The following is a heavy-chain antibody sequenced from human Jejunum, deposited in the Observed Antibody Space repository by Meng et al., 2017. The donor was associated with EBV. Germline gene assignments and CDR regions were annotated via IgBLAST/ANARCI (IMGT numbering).Heavy chain of an antibody. Sequence: HLVESXXGLVEPGGSLTLSCAASGFSFVTAWMSWVRQAPGKGLEWVGRIKSKTDGETTDYAAPIKGRFTISRDDSKNILYLQMNSLQKEDTAMYYCAKEGGIVVVMYYFDYWGQGTLVTVSS. J-gene: IGHJ4*02. D-gene: IGHD3-22*01. CDR2: IKSKTDGETT. V-gene: IGHV3-15*01. CDR3: AKEGGIVVVMYYFDY. CDR1: GFSFVTAW.